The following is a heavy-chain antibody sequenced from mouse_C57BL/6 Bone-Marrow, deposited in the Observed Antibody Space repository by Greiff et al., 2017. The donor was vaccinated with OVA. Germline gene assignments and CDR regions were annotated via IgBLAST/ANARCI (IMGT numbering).Heavy chain of an antibody. V-gene: IGHV1-82*01. CDR2: IYPGDGDT. CDR3: ARLDCSRYYAMDY. CDR1: GYAFSSSW. D-gene: IGHD1-1*01. Sequence: VQLQQSGPELVKPGASVKISCKASGYAFSSSWMNWVKQRPGKGLEWIGRIYPGDGDTNYNGKFKGKATLTADKSSSTAYMQLSSLTSDDSAVYFCARLDCSRYYAMDYWGQGTSVTVSS. J-gene: IGHJ4*01.